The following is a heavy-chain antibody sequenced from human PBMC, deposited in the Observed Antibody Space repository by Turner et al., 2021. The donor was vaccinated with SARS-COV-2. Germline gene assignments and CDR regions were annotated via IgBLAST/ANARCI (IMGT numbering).Heavy chain of an antibody. CDR3: AKAETYSSGWSGGRSYYYYYMDV. Sequence: RLPCAASGFTFSSYGMHWVRQAPGKGREWVAVISYDGSNKYYADSVKGRFTISRDNSKNTLYLQMNSLRAEDTAVYYCAKAETYSSGWSGGRSYYYYYMDVWGKGTTVTVSS. CDR1: GFTFSSYG. D-gene: IGHD6-19*01. V-gene: IGHV3-30*18. J-gene: IGHJ6*03. CDR2: ISYDGSNK.